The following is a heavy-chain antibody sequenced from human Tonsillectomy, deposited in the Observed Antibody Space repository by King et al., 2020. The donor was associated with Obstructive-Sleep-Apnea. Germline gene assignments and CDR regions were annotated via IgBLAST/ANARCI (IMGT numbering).Heavy chain of an antibody. Sequence: QLQESGPGLVKPSETLSLTCTVSGGSISSYYWSWIRQPPGKGLEWIGYIYYSGSTNYNPSLKSRGTISVDTSKNQFSLKLSSVTAADTAVYYCARPRRATSGAFDIWGQGTMVTVSS. CDR2: IYYSGST. J-gene: IGHJ3*02. D-gene: IGHD5-12*01. V-gene: IGHV4-59*08. CDR3: ARPRRATSGAFDI. CDR1: GGSISSYY.